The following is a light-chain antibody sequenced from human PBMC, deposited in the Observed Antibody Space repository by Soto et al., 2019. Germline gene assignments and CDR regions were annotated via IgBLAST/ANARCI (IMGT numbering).Light chain of an antibody. CDR1: QGISSY. CDR2: AAS. J-gene: IGKJ4*01. Sequence: AIRMTQSPSSFSASTGERVTITCRASQGISSYLAWYQQKPGKAPKLLIYAASTLQSGVPSRFSGSGSGTDFTLTISCLQSEDFATYYCQQYYSYPPVTFGGGTKVEIK. V-gene: IGKV1-8*01. CDR3: QQYYSYPPVT.